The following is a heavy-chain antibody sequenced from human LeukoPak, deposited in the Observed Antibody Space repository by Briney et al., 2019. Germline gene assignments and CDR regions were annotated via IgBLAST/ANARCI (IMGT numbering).Heavy chain of an antibody. Sequence: GGSLRLSCAASGFTFDDYAMHWVRQAPGKGLGWVSGISWNSGSIGYADSVKGRFTISRDNAKNSLYLQMNSLRAEDTALYYCAKSQFQYGENVDYWGQGTLVTVSS. CDR2: ISWNSGSI. D-gene: IGHD7-27*01. CDR1: GFTFDDYA. J-gene: IGHJ4*02. V-gene: IGHV3-9*01. CDR3: AKSQFQYGENVDY.